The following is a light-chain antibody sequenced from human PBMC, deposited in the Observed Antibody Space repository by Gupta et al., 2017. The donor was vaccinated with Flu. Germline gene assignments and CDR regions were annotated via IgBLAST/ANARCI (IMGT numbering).Light chain of an antibody. CDR1: GCNYRNDT. J-gene: IGLJ3*02. CDR2: SNK. Sequence: SVTISCCGSGCNYRNDTGYWYQQLKGTAPKLHMDSNKQRRLGDPDRGSGSGNGASASIAISRLQAEDDSYYNCDAWDDSLNWVFGGGTKLTVL. V-gene: IGLV1-44*01. CDR3: DAWDDSLNWV.